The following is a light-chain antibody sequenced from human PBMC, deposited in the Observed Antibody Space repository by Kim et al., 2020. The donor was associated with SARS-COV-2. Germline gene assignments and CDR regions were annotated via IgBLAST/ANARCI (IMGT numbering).Light chain of an antibody. V-gene: IGLV3-19*01. J-gene: IGLJ2*01. CDR1: SLRSYY. Sequence: SSELTQDPAVSVASGQTVRITCQGDSLRSYYASWYQQKPGQAPVLVIYGKNNRPSGIPDRFSGSSSGNTASLTITGAQAEDEADYYCNSRDSSDNHVVFG. CDR3: NSRDSSDNHVV. CDR2: GKN.